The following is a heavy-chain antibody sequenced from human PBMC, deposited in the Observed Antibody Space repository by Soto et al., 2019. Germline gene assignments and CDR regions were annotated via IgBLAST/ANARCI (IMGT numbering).Heavy chain of an antibody. V-gene: IGHV4-61*01. Sequence: NPSETLSLTCTVSGGSVSSGSYYWSWIRQPPGKGLEWIGYIYYSGSTNYNPSLKSRVTISVDTSKNQFSLKLSSVTAADTAVYYCARGKTYYYGSGTKYYYYYYGMDVWGQGTTVTVSS. CDR1: GGSVSSGSYY. D-gene: IGHD3-10*01. CDR2: IYYSGST. CDR3: ARGKTYYYGSGTKYYYYYYGMDV. J-gene: IGHJ6*02.